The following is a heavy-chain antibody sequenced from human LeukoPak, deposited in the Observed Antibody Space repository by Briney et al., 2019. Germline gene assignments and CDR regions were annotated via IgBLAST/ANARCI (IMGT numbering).Heavy chain of an antibody. Sequence: SETLSLTCTVSGGSISGYYWGWIRQPPGKGLEWIGYIYYTGGTNYYPSLESRVTISIDTSKNQFSLKLSSVTAADTAVYYCARDQVHSSGWYGLDYWGQGTLVTVSS. D-gene: IGHD6-19*01. J-gene: IGHJ4*02. V-gene: IGHV4-59*01. CDR1: GGSISGYY. CDR2: IYYTGGT. CDR3: ARDQVHSSGWYGLDY.